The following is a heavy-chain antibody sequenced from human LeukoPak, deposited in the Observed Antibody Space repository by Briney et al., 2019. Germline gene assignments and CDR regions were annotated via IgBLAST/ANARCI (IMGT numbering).Heavy chain of an antibody. CDR1: GFTLSSHS. Sequence: GGSLRLYCAASGFTLSSHSMNWVRQAPGKGLEWVSYITSSSDTVYYADSVKGRFTISRDNAKNSLYLQMNSLRAEDTAVYYCAREGVDYSYGYDYWGQGTLVTVSS. V-gene: IGHV3-48*04. CDR2: ITSSSDTV. CDR3: AREGVDYSYGYDY. D-gene: IGHD5-18*01. J-gene: IGHJ4*02.